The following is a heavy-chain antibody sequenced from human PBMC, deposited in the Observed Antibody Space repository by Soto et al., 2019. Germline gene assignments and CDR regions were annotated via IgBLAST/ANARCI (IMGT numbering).Heavy chain of an antibody. CDR1: GGSVSSGSYY. CDR2: IYYSGST. Sequence: QVQLQESGPGLVKPSETLSLTCTVSGGSVSSGSYYWGWIRQPPGKGLEWVGYIYYSGSTNYNPSSGTRDSMSVNSSRIHSTVNGSSVRSADTAADDCAYLAFLSVVADYYADGMYDCGQGSKVTVSS. D-gene: IGHD5-12*01. CDR3: AYLAFLSVVADYYADGMYD. V-gene: IGHV4-61*03. J-gene: IGHJ6*02.